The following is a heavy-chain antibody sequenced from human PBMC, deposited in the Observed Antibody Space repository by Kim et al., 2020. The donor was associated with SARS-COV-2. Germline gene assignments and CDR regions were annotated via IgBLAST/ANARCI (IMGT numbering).Heavy chain of an antibody. J-gene: IGHJ6*02. V-gene: IGHV4-61*01. D-gene: IGHD3-10*01. CDR1: GGSVSSNSYY. Sequence: SETLSLTCTVSGGSVSSNSYYWSWIRQPPGKGLEWIGYIYYSGSSYSWSTSYNPSIKSRVSISVDTSKNQFSLKLSSVTAVDTAMYYCASFDYGSGRSYYYYYYGMDVWGQGTTVTVSS. CDR2: IYYSGSSYSWST. CDR3: ASFDYGSGRSYYYYYYGMDV.